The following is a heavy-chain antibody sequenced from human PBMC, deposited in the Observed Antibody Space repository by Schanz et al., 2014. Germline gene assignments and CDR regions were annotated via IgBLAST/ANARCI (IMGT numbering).Heavy chain of an antibody. J-gene: IGHJ5*02. CDR2: ISVYTGNT. CDR1: GYTFTTYA. CDR3: AKAEYDILTDSYSRLDP. Sequence: VQLAPSVAEVKKPGASVRVSCKASGYTFTTYAMSWVRQAPGQGLEWVGWISVYTGNTKYGQKVQGRVTMTADTSTNTAYMELRSLRSDDTAVYYCAKAEYDILTDSYSRLDPWGQGTLVTVSS. D-gene: IGHD3-9*01. V-gene: IGHV1-18*01.